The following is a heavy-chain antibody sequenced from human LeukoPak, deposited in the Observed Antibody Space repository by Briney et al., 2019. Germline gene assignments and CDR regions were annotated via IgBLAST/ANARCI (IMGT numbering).Heavy chain of an antibody. D-gene: IGHD1-14*01. J-gene: IGHJ4*02. CDR2: IIPIFGTA. CDR1: GGTFSSYA. CDR3: ARGFARKGSMRLSSFDY. Sequence: GASVKVSCKASGGTFSSYAISWVRQAPGQGLEWMGGIIPIFGTANYAQKFQGRVTITADKSTSTAYMELSSLRSEDTAVYYCARGFARKGSMRLSSFDYWGQGTLVTVSS. V-gene: IGHV1-69*06.